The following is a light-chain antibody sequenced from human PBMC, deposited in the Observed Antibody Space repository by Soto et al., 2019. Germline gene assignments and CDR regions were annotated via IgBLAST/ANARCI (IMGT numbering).Light chain of an antibody. CDR3: CSYVGGGTPYYV. J-gene: IGLJ1*01. CDR2: EGS. CDR1: SSDIGNYNL. V-gene: IGLV2-23*01. Sequence: QSALTQPASVSGSPGQSITIPCTGTSSDIGNYNLVSWYQQHPGKAPKFLIYEGSKRPSGVSPRFSGSKSGNTASLTISGLQSEDEADYYCCSYVGGGTPYYVFGTGTKLTVL.